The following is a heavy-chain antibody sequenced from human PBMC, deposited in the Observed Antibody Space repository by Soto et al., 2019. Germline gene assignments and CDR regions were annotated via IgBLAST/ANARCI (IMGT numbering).Heavy chain of an antibody. CDR2: IYYIFST. Sequence: SETLSLTCTVSGGSISSYYWIWIRQPPVNGLEFIGYIYYIFSTNYNPSLKSRFTISLYTSKNHFSLKLISVTAADTAVYYCAKRTTWYYFDYWGQGTLVTVSS. V-gene: IGHV4-59*01. CDR3: AKRTTWYYFDY. CDR1: GGSISSYY. D-gene: IGHD1-1*01. J-gene: IGHJ4*02.